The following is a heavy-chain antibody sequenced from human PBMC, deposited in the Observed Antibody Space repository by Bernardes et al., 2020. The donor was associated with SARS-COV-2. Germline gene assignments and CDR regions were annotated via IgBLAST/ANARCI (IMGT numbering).Heavy chain of an antibody. CDR1: GFTISSSS. CDR3: ARGSGNYYFDS. CDR2: ISSGSSTK. J-gene: IGHJ4*02. Sequence: GGSLRLSCAASGFTISSSSMNWVRQAPGKGPEWISYISSGSSTKYYADSVKGRFTISRDNASNTLYLGMNSLRAEDTAVYYCARGSGNYYFDSWGQGTLVTVSS. D-gene: IGHD1-26*01. V-gene: IGHV3-48*04.